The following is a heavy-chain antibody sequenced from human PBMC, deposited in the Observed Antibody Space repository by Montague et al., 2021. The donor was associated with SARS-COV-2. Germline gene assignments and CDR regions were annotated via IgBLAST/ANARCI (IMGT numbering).Heavy chain of an antibody. Sequence: SETLSLTCTVSGGSISSPDYYWGWIRQSPGKGLEWIGQINDRGTTKYNPSLKSRVTLLVDPSKKQFSLKLTSVTAADTAVYYCARGAPGTWGQGTRVTVSS. CDR2: INDRGTT. J-gene: IGHJ5*02. CDR3: ARGAPGT. V-gene: IGHV4-39*07. CDR1: GGSISSPDYY. D-gene: IGHD3-16*01.